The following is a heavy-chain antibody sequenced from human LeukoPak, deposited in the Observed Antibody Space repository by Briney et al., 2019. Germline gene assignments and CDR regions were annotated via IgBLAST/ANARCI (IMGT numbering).Heavy chain of an antibody. Sequence: GGSLRLSCAASGFTFSRYSMSWVRQAPGKGLEWVSAISGSGGSTYYADSVKGRFTISRDNSKNTLYLQMNSLRAEDTAVYYCAKASTYYYDSSGSSDAFDIWGQGTMVTVSS. CDR3: AKASTYYYDSSGSSDAFDI. CDR1: GFTFSRYS. D-gene: IGHD3-22*01. CDR2: ISGSGGST. V-gene: IGHV3-23*01. J-gene: IGHJ3*02.